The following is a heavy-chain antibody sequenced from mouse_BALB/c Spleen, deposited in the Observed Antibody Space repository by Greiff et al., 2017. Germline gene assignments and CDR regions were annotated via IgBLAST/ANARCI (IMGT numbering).Heavy chain of an antibody. CDR1: GFSLTSYG. CDR2: IWGDGST. Sequence: QVQLKESGPGLVQPSQSLSITCTVSGFSLTSYGVNWVRQPPGKGLEWLGMIWGDGSTDYNSALKSRLSISKDNSKSQVFLKMNSLQTDDTARYYCARDLGRGYYYAMDYWGQGTSVTVSS. V-gene: IGHV2-6-7*01. CDR3: ARDLGRGYYYAMDY. J-gene: IGHJ4*01. D-gene: IGHD4-1*01.